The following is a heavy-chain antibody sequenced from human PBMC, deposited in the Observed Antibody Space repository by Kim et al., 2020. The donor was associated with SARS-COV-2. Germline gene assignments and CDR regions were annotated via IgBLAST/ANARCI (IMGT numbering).Heavy chain of an antibody. Sequence: GGSLRLSCAASGFTFDDYAMHWVRQAPGKGLEWVSGISWNSGSIGYADSVKGRFTISRDNAKNSLYLQMNSLRAEDTALYYCAKDIYSSSWPHLGYYYYYGMDVWGQGTTVTVSS. J-gene: IGHJ6*02. CDR1: GFTFDDYA. CDR2: ISWNSGSI. CDR3: AKDIYSSSWPHLGYYYYYGMDV. V-gene: IGHV3-9*01. D-gene: IGHD6-13*01.